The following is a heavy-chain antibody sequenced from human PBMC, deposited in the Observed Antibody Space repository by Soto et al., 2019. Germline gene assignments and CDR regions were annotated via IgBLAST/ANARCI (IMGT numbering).Heavy chain of an antibody. V-gene: IGHV3-74*01. CDR2: INTDGSRT. CDR1: GFTFSSYW. D-gene: IGHD1-26*01. J-gene: IGHJ5*02. CDR3: ARGVGWELRDWFDP. Sequence: EVQLVEPGGGLVQPGGSLRLSCAASGFTFSSYWMHWVRQAPGKGLVWVSRINTDGSRTSYADSVKGRFTISRDNAKNTLYLQMNSLRAEDTAVYYCARGVGWELRDWFDPWGQGTLVTVSS.